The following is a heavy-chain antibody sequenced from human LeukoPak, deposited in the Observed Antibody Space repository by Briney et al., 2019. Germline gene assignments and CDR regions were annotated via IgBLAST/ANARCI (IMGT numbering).Heavy chain of an antibody. CDR1: GFTFSSFA. D-gene: IGHD3-10*01. V-gene: IGHV3-23*01. Sequence: GGSLRLSCAASGFTFSSFAMSWVRQAPGKGLEWVSAISGSGGSTYYADSVKGRFTISRDNSKNTLYLQMNSLRAEDTAVYYCAKDLRELLWFGGPDINDAFDIWGQGTMVTVSS. J-gene: IGHJ3*02. CDR3: AKDLRELLWFGGPDINDAFDI. CDR2: ISGSGGST.